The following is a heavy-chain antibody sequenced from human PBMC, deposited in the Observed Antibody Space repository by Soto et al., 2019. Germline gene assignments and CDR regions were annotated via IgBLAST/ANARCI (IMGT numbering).Heavy chain of an antibody. V-gene: IGHV1-69*01. CDR3: ARLHSHGTYGMDV. J-gene: IGHJ6*02. Sequence: SVKVSCKASGGSFTYTLSWVRQAPGQGLEWMGGIIPIFGTANYAQKFQGRVTITADESTKTAYMESSTLRSEDTAVYYCARLHSHGTYGMDVWGQGTTVTVSS. CDR1: GGSFTYT. D-gene: IGHD5-18*01. CDR2: IIPIFGTA.